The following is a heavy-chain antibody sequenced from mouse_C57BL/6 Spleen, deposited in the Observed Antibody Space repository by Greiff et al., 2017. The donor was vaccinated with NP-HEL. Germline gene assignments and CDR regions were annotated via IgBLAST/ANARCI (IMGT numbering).Heavy chain of an antibody. CDR3: ARYPWDVYAMDY. J-gene: IGHJ4*01. V-gene: IGHV1-80*01. D-gene: IGHD4-1*01. CDR1: GYAFSSYW. CDR2: IYPGDGDT. Sequence: VMLVESGAELVKPGASVKISCKASGYAFSSYWMNWVKQRPGKGLEWIGQIYPGDGDTNYNGKFKGKATLTADKSSSTAYMQLSSLTSEDSAVYFCARYPWDVYAMDYWGQGTSVTVSS.